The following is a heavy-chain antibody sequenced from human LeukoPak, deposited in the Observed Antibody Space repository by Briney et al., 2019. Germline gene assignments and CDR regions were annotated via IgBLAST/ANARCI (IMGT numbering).Heavy chain of an antibody. D-gene: IGHD3-10*01. J-gene: IGHJ6*03. CDR1: GFTFTSYA. V-gene: IGHV3-23*01. CDR2: ISASSGST. Sequence: GGSLRLSCAASGFTFTSYAMSWVRQAPKKGLEWVSVISASSGSTNYADSVKGRFTISRDNSKNTLYLQMNSLRAEDSAVYYCAKNYGSGSSVKYYYYMDVWGKGTTVTVSS. CDR3: AKNYGSGSSVKYYYYMDV.